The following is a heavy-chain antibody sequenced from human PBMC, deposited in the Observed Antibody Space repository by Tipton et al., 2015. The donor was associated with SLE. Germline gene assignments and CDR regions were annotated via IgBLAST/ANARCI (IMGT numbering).Heavy chain of an antibody. CDR3: ARPWEQWLIRGTLDY. V-gene: IGHV3-30*04. Sequence: SLRLSCAASGFNFSSYAMHWVRQVPGKGLEWVTVISYDGSRKYYADSVKGRFSISRDNAKNTLYLQMNSLRVEDTALYYCARPWEQWLIRGTLDYWGQGTLATVSS. CDR2: ISYDGSRK. D-gene: IGHD6-19*01. CDR1: GFNFSSYA. J-gene: IGHJ4*02.